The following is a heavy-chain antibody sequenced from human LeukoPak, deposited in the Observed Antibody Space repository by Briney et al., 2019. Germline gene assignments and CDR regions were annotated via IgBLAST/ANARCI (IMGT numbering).Heavy chain of an antibody. D-gene: IGHD3-22*01. CDR1: GFSFSAVP. V-gene: IGHV3-23*01. Sequence: PGGSLRLSCEASGFSFSAVPMTWVRQAPGKGLEWVSYISGNGGATHLVDSVKGRFTISRDNAKNSLYLQMNSLRAEDTAVYYCARDGGDSSGYWFDYWGQGTLVTVSS. CDR2: ISGNGGAT. CDR3: ARDGGDSSGYWFDY. J-gene: IGHJ4*02.